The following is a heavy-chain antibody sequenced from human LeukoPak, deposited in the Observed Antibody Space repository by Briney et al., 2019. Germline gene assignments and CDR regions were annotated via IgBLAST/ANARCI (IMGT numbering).Heavy chain of an antibody. CDR1: GGSISSGDYS. Sequence: PSETLSLTCTVSGGSISSGDYSWSWIRQPPGKGLEWIGYIYYSGSTYYNPSLKSRVTISVDTSKNQFSLKLSSVTAADTAVYYCARHSGGGSSGVFDIWGQGTMVSVSS. J-gene: IGHJ3*02. CDR3: ARHSGGGSSGVFDI. D-gene: IGHD2-15*01. V-gene: IGHV4-30-4*01. CDR2: IYYSGST.